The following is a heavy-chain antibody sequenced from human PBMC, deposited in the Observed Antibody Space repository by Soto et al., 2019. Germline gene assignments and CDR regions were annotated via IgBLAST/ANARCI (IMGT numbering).Heavy chain of an antibody. J-gene: IGHJ4*02. CDR3: AKDISGTYYDFDY. CDR2: ISGSGGDT. V-gene: IGHV3-23*01. D-gene: IGHD1-26*01. Sequence: GGSLRLSCAGSGFTFSSYAMSWVRQAPGKGLEWVSVISGSGGDTYYAASVKGRFTIARDNSKNTLYLQMNSLRADDTAVYYCAKDISGTYYDFDYWGQGTLV. CDR1: GFTFSSYA.